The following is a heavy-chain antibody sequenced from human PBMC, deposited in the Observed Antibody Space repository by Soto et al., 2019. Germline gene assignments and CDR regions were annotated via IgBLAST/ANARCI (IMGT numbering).Heavy chain of an antibody. CDR1: GYTFTSYY. CDR2: INPSGGST. D-gene: IGHD5-12*01. J-gene: IGHJ6*02. CDR3: AIGFFLVTTTEAPYYGMDV. V-gene: IGHV1-46*01. Sequence: ASVKVSCEASGYTFTSYYMHWVRQAPGQGLEWMGIINPSGGSTSYAQKFQGRVTMTRDTSTSTVYMELGSLRSEDTAVYYCAIGFFLVTTTEAPYYGMDVWGQGTTVTVSS.